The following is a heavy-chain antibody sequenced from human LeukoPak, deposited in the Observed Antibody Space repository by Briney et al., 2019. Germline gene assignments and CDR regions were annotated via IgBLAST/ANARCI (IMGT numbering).Heavy chain of an antibody. CDR1: GFTFSSHG. V-gene: IGHV3-23*01. J-gene: IGHJ4*02. Sequence: GGSLRLSCAASGFTFSSHGMNWVRQAPGKGLEWVSGISPSGGITYYTDSVKGRFTISRDNSKNTVSLQMNSLRGEDTAVYYCASHLDPTNYFDYWGQGTLVTVSS. CDR3: ASHLDPTNYFDY. CDR2: ISPSGGIT. D-gene: IGHD3-9*01.